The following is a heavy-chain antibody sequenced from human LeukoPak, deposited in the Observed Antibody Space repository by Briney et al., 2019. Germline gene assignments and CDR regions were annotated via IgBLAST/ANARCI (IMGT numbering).Heavy chain of an antibody. CDR1: GGSISSYY. V-gene: IGHV4-59*01. CDR2: IYYSGIT. CDR3: ARGAEGYSSAPLGGRNVYYYYGMDV. J-gene: IGHJ6*02. D-gene: IGHD1-1*01. Sequence: SETLSLTCTVSGGSISSYYWSSIRQPPGKGLEWICYIYYSGITNYNTSLKSRVTISVDTSKTQFSLKLSSVTAADTAVYYCARGAEGYSSAPLGGRNVYYYYGMDVWGQGTTVTVSS.